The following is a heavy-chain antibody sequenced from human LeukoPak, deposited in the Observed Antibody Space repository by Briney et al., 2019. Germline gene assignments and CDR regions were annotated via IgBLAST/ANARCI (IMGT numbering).Heavy chain of an antibody. J-gene: IGHJ4*02. Sequence: SETLSLTCAVSGGSISSSTYYWAWIRQPPGKGLQWIGSIYYLGSTYYNPSLKSRVTISVDTSKNQFSLKVSSVTAADTAVYYCARDQYYYDSSGYLTFDYWGQGTLVTASS. CDR1: GGSISSSTYY. V-gene: IGHV4-39*07. D-gene: IGHD3-22*01. CDR3: ARDQYYYDSSGYLTFDY. CDR2: IYYLGST.